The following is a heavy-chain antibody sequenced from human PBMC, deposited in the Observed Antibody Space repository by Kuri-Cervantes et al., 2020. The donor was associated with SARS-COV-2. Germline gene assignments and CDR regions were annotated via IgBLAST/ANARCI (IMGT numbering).Heavy chain of an antibody. Sequence: ASVKVSCKASGYTFTSYYMHWVRQAPGQGLEWMGIINSSGGSTSYAQKFQGRVTMTEDTSTDTAYMELSSLRSEDTAVYYCATVFAVVRDSRSSIDYWGQGTLVTVSS. CDR3: ATVFAVVRDSRSSIDY. CDR1: GYTFTSYY. J-gene: IGHJ4*02. CDR2: INSSGGST. V-gene: IGHV1-46*01. D-gene: IGHD3-22*01.